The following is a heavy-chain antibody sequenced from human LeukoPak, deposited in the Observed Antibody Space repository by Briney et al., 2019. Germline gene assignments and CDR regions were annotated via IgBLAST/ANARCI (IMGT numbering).Heavy chain of an antibody. V-gene: IGHV3-23*01. J-gene: IGHJ4*02. Sequence: ETLSLTCAVDGGSFSGYYWSWIRQPPGKGLEWVASIIPGGGTTYYADYVKGRFTISRDNSKNSLFVQMNSLRAEDTAVYFCAKSRSGSANWALQIFDNWGQGTLVTVSS. CDR2: IIPGGGTT. CDR3: AKSRSGSANWALQIFDN. CDR1: GGSFSGYY. D-gene: IGHD1-1*01.